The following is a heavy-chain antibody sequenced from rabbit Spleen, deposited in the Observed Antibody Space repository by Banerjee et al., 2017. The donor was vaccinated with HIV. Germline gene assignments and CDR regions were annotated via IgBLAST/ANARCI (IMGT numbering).Heavy chain of an antibody. CDR3: ARDLDVVIGWNFGW. V-gene: IGHV1S45*01. D-gene: IGHD1-1*01. J-gene: IGHJ4*01. Sequence: QERLVESGGGLVKPEGSLKLSCTASGFSFSNKAVMCWVRQAPGKGLEWIACINAVTGKAVYASWAKGRFTFSKTSSTTVTLQMTSLTAADTAPYFCARDLDVVIGWNFGWWGQGPLVPVS. CDR1: GFSFSNKAV. CDR2: INAVTGKA.